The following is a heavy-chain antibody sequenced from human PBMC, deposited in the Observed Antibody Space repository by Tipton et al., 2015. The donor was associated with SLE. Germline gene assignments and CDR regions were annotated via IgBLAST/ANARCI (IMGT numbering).Heavy chain of an antibody. V-gene: IGHV4-59*08. CDR1: GGSISSSY. D-gene: IGHD3-9*01. CDR3: ARHDGYDILTGMWIAGYAMDV. Sequence: TLSLTCTVSGGSISSSYWSWIRQPPGKGLEWIGYIYYSGSTNYNPSLKSRVTISVDTSKNQFSLKLSSVTAADTAVYYCARHDGYDILTGMWIAGYAMDVWGQGTTVTVPS. CDR2: IYYSGST. J-gene: IGHJ6*02.